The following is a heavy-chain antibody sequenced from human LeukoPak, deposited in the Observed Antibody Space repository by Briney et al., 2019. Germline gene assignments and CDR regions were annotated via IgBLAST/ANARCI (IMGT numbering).Heavy chain of an antibody. D-gene: IGHD2-8*02. V-gene: IGHV1-69*06. Sequence: SVKVSCKVSGYTLNKLSMHWVRQAPGKGLEWMGGIIPIFGTANYAQKFQGRVTITADKSTSTAYMELSSLRSEDTAVYYCARDLSVDTGYYYYMDVWGKGTTVTVSS. J-gene: IGHJ6*03. CDR1: GYTLNKLS. CDR3: ARDLSVDTGYYYYMDV. CDR2: IIPIFGTA.